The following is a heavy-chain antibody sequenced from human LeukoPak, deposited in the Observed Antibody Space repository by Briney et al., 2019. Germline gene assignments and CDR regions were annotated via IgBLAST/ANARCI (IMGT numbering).Heavy chain of an antibody. Sequence: GGSLRLSCAASGFSFSNYGMHWVRQAPGKGLEWVAFIRYDGSNKYYGDSVRGRITMSRDNSKNTLYLQMNSLRAADTAVYYCVTFNYWGQGTLVTVSS. CDR2: IRYDGSNK. J-gene: IGHJ4*02. V-gene: IGHV3-30*02. CDR1: GFSFSNYG. CDR3: VTFNY.